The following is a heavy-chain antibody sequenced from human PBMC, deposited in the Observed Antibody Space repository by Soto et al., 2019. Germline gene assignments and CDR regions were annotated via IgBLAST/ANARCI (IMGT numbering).Heavy chain of an antibody. V-gene: IGHV4-39*01. CDR1: GGSISSSSYY. D-gene: IGHD5-12*01. CDR3: ATISPSGYSGYEQTPYFDY. CDR2: IYYSGST. J-gene: IGHJ4*02. Sequence: PSETLSLTCTVSGGSISSSSYYWGWIRQPPGKGLEWIGSIYYSGSTYYNPSLKSRVTISVDTSKNQFSLKLSSVTAADTAVYYCATISPSGYSGYEQTPYFDYWGQGTLVTVSS.